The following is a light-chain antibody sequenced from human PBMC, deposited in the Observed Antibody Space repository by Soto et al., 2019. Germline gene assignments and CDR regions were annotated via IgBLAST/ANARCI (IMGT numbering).Light chain of an antibody. CDR3: SQDNALPLIT. Sequence: VVTHPKNTLSVAPGESATLSCRASQSVSIKLAWYHQNPVQAPRLLIYDTSTRATGIPARFSGSGSGTEFTLTIRSLQHEDYGVRYCSQDNALPLITFAQGRLLAVK. V-gene: IGKV3-15*01. J-gene: IGKJ5*01. CDR1: QSVSIK. CDR2: DTS.